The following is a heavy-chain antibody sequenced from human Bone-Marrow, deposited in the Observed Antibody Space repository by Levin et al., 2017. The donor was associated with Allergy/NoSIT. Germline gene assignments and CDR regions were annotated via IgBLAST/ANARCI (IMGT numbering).Heavy chain of an antibody. Sequence: QSGGSLRLSCSASGLTFRRYAMFWVRQAPGSGLEYVSGISSTGNSTLYGDSVKGRFTISRDNSKKTLYLQMSSLRTEDTGVYYCVKGDSNYHAYYYYYYMDVWGKGTTVTVSS. CDR1: GLTFRRYA. CDR3: VKGDSNYHAYYYYYYMDV. CDR2: ISSTGNST. D-gene: IGHD4-11*01. V-gene: IGHV3-64D*06. J-gene: IGHJ6*03.